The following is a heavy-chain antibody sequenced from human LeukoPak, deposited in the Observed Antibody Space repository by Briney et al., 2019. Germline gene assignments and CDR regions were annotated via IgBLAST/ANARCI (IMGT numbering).Heavy chain of an antibody. D-gene: IGHD6-19*01. J-gene: IGHJ4*02. Sequence: PSETLSLTCTVSGAFITSYYWSWIRQPPGKGLEWIGNIYYTGTTNYNPSLKTRVTISVDTSKKQFSLRLRSVTAADTAKYYCARHIAVAAILSDWVQGTLVTVSS. CDR1: GAFITSYY. V-gene: IGHV4-59*08. CDR3: ARHIAVAAILSD. CDR2: IYYTGTT.